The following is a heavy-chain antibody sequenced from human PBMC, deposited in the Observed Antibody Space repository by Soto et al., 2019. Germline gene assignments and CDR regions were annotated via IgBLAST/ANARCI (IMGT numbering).Heavy chain of an antibody. V-gene: IGHV3-23*01. Sequence: EVQLLESGGGLVQPGGSLRLSCAVSGFSFSTYGVTWVRQAPGKGLEWVSGVSGGSGVTHYADSVKSRFTITGDNSKNTVYLHMNSLRVEDTAVYYCAKWNGYGDYWGQGTLVTVSS. D-gene: IGHD1-1*01. CDR1: GFSFSTYG. CDR2: VSGGSGVT. CDR3: AKWNGYGDY. J-gene: IGHJ4*02.